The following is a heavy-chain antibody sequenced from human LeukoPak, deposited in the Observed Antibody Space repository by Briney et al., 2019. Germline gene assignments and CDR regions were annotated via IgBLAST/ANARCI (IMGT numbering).Heavy chain of an antibody. J-gene: IGHJ3*02. CDR2: IYTSGST. Sequence: SETLSLTCTVSGGSISSYYWSWIRQPAGKGLEWIGRIYTSGSTNYNPSLKSRVTMSVDTSKNQFSLKLSSVTAADTAVYYCASSPLHSSGYYSNDAFDIWGQGTMVTVPS. CDR3: ASSPLHSSGYYSNDAFDI. D-gene: IGHD3-22*01. CDR1: GGSISSYY. V-gene: IGHV4-4*07.